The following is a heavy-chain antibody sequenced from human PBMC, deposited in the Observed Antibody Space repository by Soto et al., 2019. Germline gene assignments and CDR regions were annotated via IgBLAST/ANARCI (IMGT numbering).Heavy chain of an antibody. J-gene: IGHJ4*02. CDR3: AGGGDWYLFDH. CDR2: IYYSGST. CDR1: GGSISSYY. D-gene: IGHD2-21*02. Sequence: QVQLQESGPGLVKPAEILSLTCTVSGGSISSYYWSWIRQPPGKGLEWIGYIYYSGSTKYNPSLKSRVTILVDTSKNQFSLIVSSVTAADTAVYYCAGGGDWYLFDHWGQGTLVTVSS. V-gene: IGHV4-59*01.